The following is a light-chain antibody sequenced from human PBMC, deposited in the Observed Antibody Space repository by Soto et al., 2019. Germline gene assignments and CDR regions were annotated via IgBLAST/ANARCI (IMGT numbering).Light chain of an antibody. CDR1: QGIRNN. J-gene: IGKJ1*01. CDR2: PPS. V-gene: IGKV1-6*01. Sequence: AIQMTQSPSSLSASVGDRVTITCRASQGIRNNLGWYQQKPGKAPKLLIYPPSSLQSGVSSGFGGVGSGKVFIFTFSSLQPKDFATFYCLQDYNYPRTFGQGTKVNI. CDR3: LQDYNYPRT.